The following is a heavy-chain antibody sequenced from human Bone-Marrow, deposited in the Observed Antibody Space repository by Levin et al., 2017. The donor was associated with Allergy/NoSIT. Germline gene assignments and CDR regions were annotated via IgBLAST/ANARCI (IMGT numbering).Heavy chain of an antibody. J-gene: IGHJ4*02. Sequence: SCAASGFTFSSYAMSWVRQAPGKGLEWVSAISGSGGSTYYADSVKGRFTISRDNSKNTLYLQMNSLRAEDTAVYYCAKVRYSSSWYGGDYFDYWGQGTLVTVSS. CDR3: AKVRYSSSWYGGDYFDY. CDR2: ISGSGGST. V-gene: IGHV3-23*01. CDR1: GFTFSSYA. D-gene: IGHD6-13*01.